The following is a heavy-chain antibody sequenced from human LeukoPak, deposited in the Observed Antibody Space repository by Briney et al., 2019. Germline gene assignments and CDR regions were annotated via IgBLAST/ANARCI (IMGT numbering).Heavy chain of an antibody. D-gene: IGHD3-22*01. CDR2: ISYDGSNK. V-gene: IGHV3-30-3*01. CDR1: GFTFSSYA. Sequence: GGSLRLSCAASGFTFSSYAMHWVRQAPGKGLEWVAVISYDGSNKYYADSVKGRFTISRDNSKNTLYLQMNSLRAEDTAVYYCARADYYDSSGYYYGDYWGQGTLVTVSS. CDR3: ARADYYDSSGYYYGDY. J-gene: IGHJ4*02.